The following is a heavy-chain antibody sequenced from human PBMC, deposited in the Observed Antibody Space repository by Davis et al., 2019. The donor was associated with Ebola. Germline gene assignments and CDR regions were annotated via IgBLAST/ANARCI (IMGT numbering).Heavy chain of an antibody. J-gene: IGHJ4*02. V-gene: IGHV3-7*03. CDR3: AAIYMDF. CDR1: GFSFRSYW. D-gene: IGHD2-2*02. Sequence: GGSLRLSCAASGFSFRSYWMSWVRQAPGKGLEWVASMNQDGSEKYYVDSVKGRFTISRDNAKNSLYLQMNSLRAEDTAVYYCAAIYMDFWGQGTLVTVSS. CDR2: MNQDGSEK.